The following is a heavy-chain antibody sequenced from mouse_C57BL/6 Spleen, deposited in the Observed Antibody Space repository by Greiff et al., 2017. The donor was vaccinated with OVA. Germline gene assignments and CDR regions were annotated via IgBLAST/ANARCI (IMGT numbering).Heavy chain of an antibody. CDR3: ARLCPIYDYDVDY. CDR2: IDPSDSYT. J-gene: IGHJ2*01. Sequence: QVQLQRPGAELVMPGASVKLSCKASGYTFTSYWMHWVKQRPGQGLEWIGEIDPSDSYTNYNQKFKGKSTLTVDNSSSTAYMQLSSLTSEDSAVYYCARLCPIYDYDVDYWGQGTTLTVSS. CDR1: GYTFTSYW. V-gene: IGHV1-69*01. D-gene: IGHD2-4*01.